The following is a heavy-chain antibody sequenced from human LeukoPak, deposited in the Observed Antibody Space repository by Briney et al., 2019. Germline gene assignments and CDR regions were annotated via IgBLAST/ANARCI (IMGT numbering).Heavy chain of an antibody. Sequence: SETLSLTCTVSGGSISSNYWSWIRQPPGKGLEWIGYIYYSGSTNYNPSLKSRVTISVDTSKNQFSLKLSSVTAADTAVCYCARDTSYYDFWRGAGYYYMDVWGKGTTVTVSS. V-gene: IGHV4-59*01. CDR2: IYYSGST. CDR3: ARDTSYYDFWRGAGYYYMDV. CDR1: GGSISSNY. J-gene: IGHJ6*03. D-gene: IGHD3-3*01.